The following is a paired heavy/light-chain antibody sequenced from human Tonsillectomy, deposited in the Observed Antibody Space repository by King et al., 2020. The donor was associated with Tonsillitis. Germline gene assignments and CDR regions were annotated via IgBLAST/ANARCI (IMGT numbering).Light chain of an antibody. CDR2: DND. CDR1: SSNIGKNF. V-gene: IGLV1-51*01. J-gene: IGLJ2*01. CDR3: GTWESSLNAGEV. Sequence: QSVLTQPPSVSAAPRQKVTISCSGNSSNIGKNFVSWYQQFPGTAPKLLIYDNDKRPSGIPDRFSGSKSGTSATLGITGLQTGDEADYYCGTWESSLNAGEVFGGGTKLTVL.
Heavy chain of an antibody. CDR3: AIGRQYRPHDY. J-gene: IGHJ4*02. CDR1: GASIRGGSYY. V-gene: IGHV4-61*02. Sequence: QVHLQESGPGLVKPSQTLSLTCTVSGASIRGGSYYGSWIRQTAGKTLEWIGRVYVSGSTNFNFSLKSRVTMSVDTSKNRFSLKMNSVTAADTAVYYCAIGRQYRPHDYWGQGALVTVSS. CDR2: VYVSGST. D-gene: IGHD5-18*01.